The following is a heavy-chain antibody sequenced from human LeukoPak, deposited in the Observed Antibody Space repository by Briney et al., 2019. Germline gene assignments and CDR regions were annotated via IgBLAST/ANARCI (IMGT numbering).Heavy chain of an antibody. J-gene: IGHJ4*02. CDR3: VKAEYCTGARCYSAAFAY. CDR2: ISYDGSNK. V-gene: IGHV3-30*18. Sequence: PGGSLRLSCSASGFTFSNYGLHWVRQAPGKGLEWLAVISYDGSNKYYADSVKGRFTISRDNPKNTLYLQMNSLRAEDTAVYYCVKAEYCTGARCYSAAFAYWGQGTLVTVSS. CDR1: GFTFSNYG. D-gene: IGHD2-8*02.